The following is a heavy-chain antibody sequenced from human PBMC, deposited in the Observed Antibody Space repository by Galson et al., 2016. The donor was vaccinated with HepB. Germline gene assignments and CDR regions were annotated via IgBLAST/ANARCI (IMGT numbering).Heavy chain of an antibody. V-gene: IGHV3-23*01. CDR2: IGGSDGTT. CDR3: AKRPAITVFGPGQNYFDH. D-gene: IGHD3/OR15-3a*01. CDR1: GFIFSNYA. J-gene: IGHJ4*02. Sequence: SLRLSCAASGFIFSNYAMGWVRQAPGKGLEWVSAIGGSDGTTYYADSVQGRFTISRDNSKNTLYLQLNSLRAEVTAVYYCAKRPAITVFGPGQNYFDHWGQGTLVTVSS.